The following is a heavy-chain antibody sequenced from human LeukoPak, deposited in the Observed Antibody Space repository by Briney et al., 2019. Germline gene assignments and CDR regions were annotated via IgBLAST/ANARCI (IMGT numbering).Heavy chain of an antibody. J-gene: IGHJ4*02. Sequence: ASVKVSCKASGYTFTSYGIIWVRQAPGQGLEWMGWISAYNGNTNYAQKLQGRVTMTTDTSTSTAYMELRSLRSDDTAVYYCVRDRDKSRYSSQDFDYWGQGTLVTVSS. V-gene: IGHV1-18*01. CDR1: GYTFTSYG. D-gene: IGHD6-13*01. CDR2: ISAYNGNT. CDR3: VRDRDKSRYSSQDFDY.